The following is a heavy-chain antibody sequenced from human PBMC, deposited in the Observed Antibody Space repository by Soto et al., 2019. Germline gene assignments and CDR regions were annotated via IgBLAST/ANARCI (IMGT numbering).Heavy chain of an antibody. CDR2: INPSGGST. Sequence: GASVKVSCKASGYTFTSYYMHWVRQAPGQGLEWMGIINPSGGSTSYAQKFQGRVTMTRDTSTSTVYMELSSLRSEDTAVYYCAMTTFREGEDYYYGMDVWGQGTTVTVSS. V-gene: IGHV1-46*03. CDR1: GYTFTSYY. D-gene: IGHD4-4*01. J-gene: IGHJ6*02. CDR3: AMTTFREGEDYYYGMDV.